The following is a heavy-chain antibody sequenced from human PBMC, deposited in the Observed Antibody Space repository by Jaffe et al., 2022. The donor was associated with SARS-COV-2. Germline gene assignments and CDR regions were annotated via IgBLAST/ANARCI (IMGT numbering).Heavy chain of an antibody. D-gene: IGHD1-26*01. Sequence: EVQLVESGGGLVQPGGSLRLSCAASGFTVSGNYMTWVRQAPGRGLEWVSSIYSGGATYYADSVQGRFTISRHNSENTLNLHMNGLRAEDTAVYFCARGRVGTTTSFDHWGQGTLVTVSS. J-gene: IGHJ4*02. V-gene: IGHV3-53*04. CDR1: GFTVSGNY. CDR3: ARGRVGTTTSFDH. CDR2: IYSGGAT.